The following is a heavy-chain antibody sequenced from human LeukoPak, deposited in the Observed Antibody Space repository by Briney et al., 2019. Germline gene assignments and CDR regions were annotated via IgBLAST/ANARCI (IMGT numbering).Heavy chain of an antibody. CDR1: GGSISSYY. D-gene: IGHD6-13*01. CDR3: ARFIAAAGHSDY. J-gene: IGHJ4*02. CDR2: IYYSGST. V-gene: IGHV4-59*08. Sequence: SETLSLTCTVSGGSISSYYWSWIRQPPGKGLEWIGYIYYSGSTNYNPSLKSRVTISVDTSKNQFSLKLSSVTAADTAVYYCARFIAAAGHSDYWGQGTLVTVSS.